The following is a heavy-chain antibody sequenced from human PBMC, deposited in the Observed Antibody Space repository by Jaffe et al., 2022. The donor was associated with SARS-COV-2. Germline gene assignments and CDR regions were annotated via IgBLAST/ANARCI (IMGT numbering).Heavy chain of an antibody. D-gene: IGHD2-2*01. Sequence: QVQLQESGPGLVKPSETLSLTCTVSGDSISTYYYWSWIRQPPGKGLEWIGYISYSGDTNYNPSLKGRVTISADTSKNKFSLNLGSVTAADTAVYYCARNRDQHPHYYHYHTDVWGKGTTVTVSS. CDR1: GDSISTYYY. CDR3: ARNRDQHPHYYHYHTDV. CDR2: ISYSGDT. V-gene: IGHV4-59*01. J-gene: IGHJ6*03.